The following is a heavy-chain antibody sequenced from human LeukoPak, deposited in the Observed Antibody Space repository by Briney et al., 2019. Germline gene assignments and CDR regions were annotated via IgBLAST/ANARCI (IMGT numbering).Heavy chain of an antibody. Sequence: GGSLRLSCAPSGFTFSSYSMDWVRQAPGKGLEWVEYISAISSSSTYYADSVKGRFTISRDNAKNSLYLQMNSLRAEDTALYYCARSGVRLGNNDYWGQGTLVTVSS. J-gene: IGHJ4*02. D-gene: IGHD4-23*01. CDR2: ISAISSSST. CDR1: GFTFSSYS. V-gene: IGHV3-48*04. CDR3: ARSGVRLGNNDY.